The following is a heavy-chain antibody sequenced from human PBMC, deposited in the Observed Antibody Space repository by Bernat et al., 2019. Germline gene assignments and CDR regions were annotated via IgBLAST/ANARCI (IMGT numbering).Heavy chain of an antibody. CDR3: ARGKDGHYYFDY. J-gene: IGHJ4*02. Sequence: EVQLLESGGGLVQPGGSLRLSCAASGFTFSSYAMSWVRQAPGKGLEWVSAISGSGGSTYYADSVKGRFTISRDNSKNTLFLQMTSLRAEDTAVYYCARGKDGHYYFDYWGQGTLVTVSS. CDR2: ISGSGGST. CDR1: GFTFSSYA. D-gene: IGHD3-10*01. V-gene: IGHV3-23*01.